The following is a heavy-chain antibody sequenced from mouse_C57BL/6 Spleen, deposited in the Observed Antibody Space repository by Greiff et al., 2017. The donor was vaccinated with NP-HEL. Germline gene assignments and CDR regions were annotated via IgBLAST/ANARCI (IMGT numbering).Heavy chain of an antibody. J-gene: IGHJ2*01. V-gene: IGHV1-7*01. D-gene: IGHD1-1*01. CDR2: INPSSGYT. Sequence: QVHVKQSGAELAKPGASVKLSCKASGYTFTSYWMHWVKQRPGQGLEWIGYINPSSGYTKYNQKFKDKATLTADKSSSTAYMQLSSLTYEDSAVYYCARVFITTVVATNFDYWGQGTTLTVSS. CDR1: GYTFTSYW. CDR3: ARVFITTVVATNFDY.